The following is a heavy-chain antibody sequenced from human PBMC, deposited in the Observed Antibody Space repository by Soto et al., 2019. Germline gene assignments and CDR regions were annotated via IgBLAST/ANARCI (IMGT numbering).Heavy chain of an antibody. D-gene: IGHD2-21*01. Sequence: QVQLVESGGGVVQPGRSLRLSCAASGFTFSSYSMHWVRQAPGKGLEWVAAMSYDGNSKYFADSVKGRFTISRDNPKNTLSLQMTSLGAEDSAVYYCARGRTVRDHDDFDLWGQGTLVTVSS. CDR3: ARGRTVRDHDDFDL. CDR1: GFTFSSYS. CDR2: MSYDGNSK. J-gene: IGHJ4*02. V-gene: IGHV3-30-3*01.